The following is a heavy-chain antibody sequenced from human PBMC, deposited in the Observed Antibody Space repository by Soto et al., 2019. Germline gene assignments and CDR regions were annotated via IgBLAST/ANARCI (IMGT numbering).Heavy chain of an antibody. CDR1: GFIFSDYY. D-gene: IGHD3-16*01. CDR2: ISNSGRIT. V-gene: IGHV3-11*01. CDR3: ARDHGGGGLTLEY. Sequence: QVHLEESGGGLVKPGGSLRLSCTASGFIFSDYYMSWIRQAPGKGLEWVSDISNSGRITHHAVSVEGRFTISRDNAKDSLYLQMNRLRPEDSAIYYCARDHGGGGLTLEYWGQGTLVTVSS. J-gene: IGHJ4*02.